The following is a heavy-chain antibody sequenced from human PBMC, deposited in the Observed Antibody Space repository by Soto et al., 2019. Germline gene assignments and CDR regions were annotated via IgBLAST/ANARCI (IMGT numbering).Heavy chain of an antibody. CDR3: ARVNTYYYGSGSYYNHAFDI. CDR2: IYYSGST. J-gene: IGHJ3*02. V-gene: IGHV4-30-4*01. CDR1: GGSISSGDYY. D-gene: IGHD3-10*01. Sequence: QVQLQESGPGLVKPSQTLSLTCTVSGGSISSGDYYWSWIRQPPGKGLEWIGYIYYSGSTYYNPSLKSRVTISVDTSKNQFSLKLSSVTAADTAVYYCARVNTYYYGSGSYYNHAFDIWGQGTMVTVSS.